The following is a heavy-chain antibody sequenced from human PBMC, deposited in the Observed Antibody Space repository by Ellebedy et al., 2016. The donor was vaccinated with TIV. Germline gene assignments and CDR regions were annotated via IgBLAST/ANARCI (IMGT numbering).Heavy chain of an antibody. D-gene: IGHD4-17*01. CDR1: GFTFSDYY. V-gene: IGHV3-11*01. CDR2: ISSSGSTI. J-gene: IGHJ3*02. Sequence: GESLKISCAASGFTFSDYYMSWIRQAPGKGLEWVSYISSSGSTIYYADSVKGRFTISRDNAKNSLYLQMNSLRAEDTAVYYCARDPWTDDYNDYGAFDIWGQGTMVTVSS. CDR3: ARDPWTDDYNDYGAFDI.